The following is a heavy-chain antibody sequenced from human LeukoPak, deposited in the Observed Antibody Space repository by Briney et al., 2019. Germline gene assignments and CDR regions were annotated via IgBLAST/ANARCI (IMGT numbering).Heavy chain of an antibody. D-gene: IGHD6-19*01. CDR2: ISWNSGYI. Sequence: GRSLRLSCAASGFTFDSYAMHWVRQAPGKGLEWLSIISWNSGYISYADSVKGRFTISRDNAKKSLDLQMNSLRAEDTAFYYCAKVRGTYSSGYFFDYWGQGTLVTVSS. CDR3: AKVRGTYSSGYFFDY. J-gene: IGHJ4*02. V-gene: IGHV3-9*01. CDR1: GFTFDSYA.